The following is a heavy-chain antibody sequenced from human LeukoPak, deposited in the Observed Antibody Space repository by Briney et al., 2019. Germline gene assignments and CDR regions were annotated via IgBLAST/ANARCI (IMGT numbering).Heavy chain of an antibody. CDR1: GFTVSNNY. CDR2: IYSGGDT. Sequence: GRSLRLSCAASGFTVSNNYMNWVRQAPGKGLEWVSLIYSGGDTHYADSVKGKFTISRDSSKNTLYLQMNSLRAEDTAVYYCARDPPAVRTNTYAWGQGTLVTVSS. V-gene: IGHV3-66*01. J-gene: IGHJ5*02. CDR3: ARDPPAVRTNTYA. D-gene: IGHD4/OR15-4a*01.